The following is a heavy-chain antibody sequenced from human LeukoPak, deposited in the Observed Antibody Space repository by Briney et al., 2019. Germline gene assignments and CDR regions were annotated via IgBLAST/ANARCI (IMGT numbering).Heavy chain of an antibody. Sequence: GESLKISCKGSGYSFTNYWIGWVRQMPGKGLEWMGIIYPGDSDTRYSPSFQGQVTISADKSISTAYLQWSSLKASDTAMYYCARLPDSGGYFGVWAYYFDYWGQGTLVTVSS. CDR2: IYPGDSDT. D-gene: IGHD1-26*01. CDR3: ARLPDSGGYFGVWAYYFDY. J-gene: IGHJ4*02. V-gene: IGHV5-51*01. CDR1: GYSFTNYW.